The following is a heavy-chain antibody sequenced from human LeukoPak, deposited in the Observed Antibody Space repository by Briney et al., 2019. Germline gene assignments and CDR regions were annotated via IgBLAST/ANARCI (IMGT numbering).Heavy chain of an antibody. CDR2: INHSGST. Sequence: SETLSLTCAVYGGSFSGYYWSWIRQPPGKGLEWIGEINHSGSTNYNPSLKSRVTISVDTSKNQFSLKLSSVTAADTAVYYCARLLGYCSGGSCYKSDYWGQGTLVTVSS. J-gene: IGHJ4*02. V-gene: IGHV4-34*01. CDR3: ARLLGYCSGGSCYKSDY. CDR1: GGSFSGYY. D-gene: IGHD2-15*01.